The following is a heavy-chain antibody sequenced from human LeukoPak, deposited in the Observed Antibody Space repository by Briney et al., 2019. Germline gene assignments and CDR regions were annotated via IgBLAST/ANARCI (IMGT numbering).Heavy chain of an antibody. Sequence: SVKVSCKASGFTFTSSAMQWVRQARGQRLEWIGWIVVGSGNTNYAQKFQERVTITRDMSTSTAYMELSSLRSDDTAVYYCARDRRGAYGDYATSYWGQGTLVTVSS. CDR1: GFTFTSSA. D-gene: IGHD4-17*01. J-gene: IGHJ4*02. CDR3: ARDRRGAYGDYATSY. CDR2: IVVGSGNT. V-gene: IGHV1-58*02.